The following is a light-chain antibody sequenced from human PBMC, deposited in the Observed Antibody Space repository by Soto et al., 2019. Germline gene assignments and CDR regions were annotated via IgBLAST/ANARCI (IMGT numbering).Light chain of an antibody. CDR2: EVS. J-gene: IGLJ2*01. CDR3: CSYTRSRTLV. V-gene: IGLV2-14*01. CDR1: SSDIGGHKF. Sequence: QSALTQPASVSGSPGQSITISCTGTSSDIGGHKFVSWYQQHPGKAPKRMIYEVSNRPSGVSHRLSGSKSGNAASLTISGLQAEDEADYYCCSYTRSRTLVFGGGTKVTVL.